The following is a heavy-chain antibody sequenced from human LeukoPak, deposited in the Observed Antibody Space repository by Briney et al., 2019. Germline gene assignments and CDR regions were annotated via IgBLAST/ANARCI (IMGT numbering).Heavy chain of an antibody. CDR3: AKASRQGAALAEFDY. Sequence: GGSLRLSCGASGFTFSNYGMLWVRQAPGKGLDWVAFIRYDGNNKLYADSVKGRFTISRDNSKNTLYLHINSLRAEDTAVYYCAKASRQGAALAEFDYWGQGTLVTVSS. V-gene: IGHV3-30*02. J-gene: IGHJ4*02. CDR1: GFTFSNYG. D-gene: IGHD1-26*01. CDR2: IRYDGNNK.